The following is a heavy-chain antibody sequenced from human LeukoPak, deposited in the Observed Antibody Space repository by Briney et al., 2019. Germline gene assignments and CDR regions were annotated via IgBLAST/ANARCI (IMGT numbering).Heavy chain of an antibody. CDR3: ARDPVSIGLRINSDF. J-gene: IGHJ4*02. Sequence: GGSLRLSCTASGFIFDDYAMHWVRQAPGKGLEWVSGVTWNSGSIDYADSVKGRFTISRDNAKNSLYLQMDSLRAEDTAVYYCARDPVSIGLRINSDFWGQGTLVTVSS. CDR1: GFIFDDYA. D-gene: IGHD3-3*01. CDR2: VTWNSGSI. V-gene: IGHV3-9*01.